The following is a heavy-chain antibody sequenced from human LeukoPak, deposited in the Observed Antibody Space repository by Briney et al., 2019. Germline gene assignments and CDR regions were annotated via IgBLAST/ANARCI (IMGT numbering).Heavy chain of an antibody. CDR2: IYYSGST. Sequence: SETLSLTCTVYGGSFSGYYWSWIRQPPMKGLEWIGYIYYSGSTNYNPSLKSRVTISVDTSKNQFSLKLSSVTAADTAVYYCASSRKDDYSNYGYWGQGTLVTVSS. V-gene: IGHV4-59*01. J-gene: IGHJ4*02. D-gene: IGHD4-11*01. CDR3: ASSRKDDYSNYGY. CDR1: GGSFSGYY.